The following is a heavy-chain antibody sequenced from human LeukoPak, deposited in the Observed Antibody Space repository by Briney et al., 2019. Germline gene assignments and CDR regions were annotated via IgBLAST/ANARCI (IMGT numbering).Heavy chain of an antibody. J-gene: IGHJ4*02. CDR3: ARDMDTGPDLFDY. CDR1: GYTFTGYY. D-gene: IGHD5-18*01. Sequence: ASVKVSCKASGYTFTGYYLHWVRQAPGQGLEWMGWINPNSGDTDYALKFQGRVTMTRDTSISTAYMELSSLRYDDTAVYYCARDMDTGPDLFDYWGQGTLVTVSS. CDR2: INPNSGDT. V-gene: IGHV1-2*02.